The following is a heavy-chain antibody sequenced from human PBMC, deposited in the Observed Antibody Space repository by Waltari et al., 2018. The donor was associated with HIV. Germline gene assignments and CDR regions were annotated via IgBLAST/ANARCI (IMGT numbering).Heavy chain of an antibody. CDR3: ARESGGRWFGELGPYYYYYGMDV. V-gene: IGHV4-38-2*02. Sequence: QVQLQESGPGLVKPSETLSLTCTVSGYSISSGYYWGWIRQPPGKGLEWIGSIYHSGSTYYNPSLKSRVTISVDTSKNQFSRKLSSVTAADTAVYYCARESGGRWFGELGPYYYYYGMDVWGQGTTVTVSS. CDR2: IYHSGST. CDR1: GYSISSGYY. D-gene: IGHD3-10*01. J-gene: IGHJ6*02.